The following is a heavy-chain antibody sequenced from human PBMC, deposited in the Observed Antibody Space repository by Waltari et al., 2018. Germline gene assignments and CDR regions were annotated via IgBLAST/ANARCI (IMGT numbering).Heavy chain of an antibody. J-gene: IGHJ6*02. CDR1: GGSFSGYY. CDR2: INHSGST. Sequence: QVQLQQWGAGLLKPSETLSLTCAVYGGSFSGYYWSWIRQPPGKGLGWIGEINHSGSTKYNRTRESRVYISVDTSESLSFPRLSSVTAADMAVYYCAGEEPGAHSSACPRRCYCYGMDVWGQGTTVTVSS. CDR3: AGEEPGAHSSACPRRCYCYGMDV. V-gene: IGHV4-34*01. D-gene: IGHD6-6*01.